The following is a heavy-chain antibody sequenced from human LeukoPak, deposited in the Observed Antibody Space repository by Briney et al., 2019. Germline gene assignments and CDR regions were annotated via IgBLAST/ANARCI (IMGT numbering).Heavy chain of an antibody. J-gene: IGHJ4*02. CDR1: GFTFSSYG. CDR3: AKGSYYDSSGSFYFDY. V-gene: IGHV3-23*01. CDR2: IGGRDGST. Sequence: GGSLRLSCAASGFTFSSYGMSWVRQAPGKGLEWVSAIGGRDGSTYYADSVKGRFTISRDNSKNTLYVQVNSLGTEDTAAYYCAKGSYYDSSGSFYFDYWGQGTLVTVSS. D-gene: IGHD3-22*01.